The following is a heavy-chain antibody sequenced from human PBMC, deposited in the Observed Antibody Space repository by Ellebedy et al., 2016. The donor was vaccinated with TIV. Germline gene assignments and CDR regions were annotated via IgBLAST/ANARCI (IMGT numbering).Heavy chain of an antibody. CDR3: IRQECSVDSCSKYN. D-gene: IGHD2-2*01. CDR2: ILSDGSTT. CDR1: GFTFNTYS. Sequence: GGSLRLSCAASGFTFNTYSMHWVRQTPAKGLEWVAVILSDGSTTNYAGSVRGRFTISRDNSKNTLFLEMNSLRAEDTAVYYCIRQECSVDSCSKYNWGQGTLVTVSS. V-gene: IGHV3-30-3*01. J-gene: IGHJ4*02.